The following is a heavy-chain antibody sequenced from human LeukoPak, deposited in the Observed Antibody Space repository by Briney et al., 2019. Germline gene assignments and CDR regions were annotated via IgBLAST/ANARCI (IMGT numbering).Heavy chain of an antibody. Sequence: PGGSLRLSCVASGFTFGSYGFHWVRQAPGKGLEWMTFITKDGRNKYYADSVKGRFTISRDNSKNTLYLQMNSLRADDTAVYYCAKTQTVTTSYFDYWGQGTLVTVSS. D-gene: IGHD4-11*01. J-gene: IGHJ4*02. V-gene: IGHV3-30*02. CDR3: AKTQTVTTSYFDY. CDR1: GFTFGSYG. CDR2: ITKDGRNK.